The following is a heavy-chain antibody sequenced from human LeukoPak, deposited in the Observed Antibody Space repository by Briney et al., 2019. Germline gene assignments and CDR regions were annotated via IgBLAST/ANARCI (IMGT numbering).Heavy chain of an antibody. CDR2: INSDESSR. CDR3: ARDRGSPDSFDI. V-gene: IGHV3-74*01. CDR1: GFTFTPFW. Sequence: GGSLRLSCAASGFTFTPFWMHWVRQAPGKGLVWVSHINSDESSRNYADSVKGRFTISRDNAKNTLYLQMSSLRAEDTAVYYCARDRGSPDSFDIWGQGTMVTVSS. D-gene: IGHD3-10*01. J-gene: IGHJ3*02.